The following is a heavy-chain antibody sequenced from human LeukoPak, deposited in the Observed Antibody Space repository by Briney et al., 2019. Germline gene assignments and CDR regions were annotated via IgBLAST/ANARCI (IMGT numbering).Heavy chain of an antibody. CDR2: IYSGGST. CDR1: GLTFSRNY. Sequence: GCSLRLSCAASGLTFSRNYMSWVRQAPGQGLEWVSGIYSGGSTYYADSVKGRFTISRENSKNTLYFQMNSPRAEDTAVLYCEKTISISVYGMDVWGQGTTVTVS. V-gene: IGHV3-66*01. D-gene: IGHD2-8*01. CDR3: EKTISISVYGMDV. J-gene: IGHJ6*02.